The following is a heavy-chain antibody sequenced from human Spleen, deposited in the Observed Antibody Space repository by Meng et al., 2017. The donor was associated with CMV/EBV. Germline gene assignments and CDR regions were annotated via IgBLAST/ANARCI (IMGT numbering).Heavy chain of an antibody. CDR3: TRGSPTGGY. J-gene: IGHJ4*02. V-gene: IGHV3-74*01. Sequence: LSCAASGFTFRGYWMHWVRQAPGKGLVWVARINSDGSSTTYADSVKGRFTVSRDNAKNTLFLQMTSLRVEDTAMYYCTRGSPTGGYWGQGTLVTVSS. D-gene: IGHD3-10*01. CDR1: GFTFRGYW. CDR2: INSDGSST.